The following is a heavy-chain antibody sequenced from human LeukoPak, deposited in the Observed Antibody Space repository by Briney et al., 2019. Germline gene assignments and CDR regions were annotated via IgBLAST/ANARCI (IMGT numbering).Heavy chain of an antibody. Sequence: GGSLRLSCTASGFTFSSYAMSWVRQAPGRGLEWVSFISGSGGNTYYADSVKGRFTISRDNSKNTLYLQMNRLRAEDTALYYCAKSRTPGFDYWGQGTLVTVSS. V-gene: IGHV3-23*01. CDR3: AKSRTPGFDY. D-gene: IGHD2-15*01. J-gene: IGHJ4*02. CDR2: ISGSGGNT. CDR1: GFTFSSYA.